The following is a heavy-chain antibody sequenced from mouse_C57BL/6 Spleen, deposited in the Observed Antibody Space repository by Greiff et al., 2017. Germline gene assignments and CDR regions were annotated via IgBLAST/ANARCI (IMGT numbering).Heavy chain of an antibody. CDR2: ISYDGSN. Sequence: EVKLQESGPGLVKPSQSLSLTCSVTGYSITSGYYWNWIRQFPGNKLEWMGYISYDGSNNYNPSLKNRISITRDTSKNQFFLKLNSVTTEDTATYYCARGGLSNYFDYWGQGTTLTVSS. D-gene: IGHD2-3*01. CDR3: ARGGLSNYFDY. J-gene: IGHJ2*01. CDR1: GYSITSGYY. V-gene: IGHV3-6*01.